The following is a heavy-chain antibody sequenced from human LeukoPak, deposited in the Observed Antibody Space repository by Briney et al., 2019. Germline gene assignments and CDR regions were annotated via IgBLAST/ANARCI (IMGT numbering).Heavy chain of an antibody. Sequence: ASVKVSCKASGYTFTSYGISWVRQAPGQGLEWVGWISAYNGNTNYAQKLQGRVTMTTDTSTSTAYMELRSLRSDDTAVYYCARDHGDYYDSSGYARVDYWGQGTLVTVSS. D-gene: IGHD3-22*01. CDR3: ARDHGDYYDSSGYARVDY. CDR1: GYTFTSYG. J-gene: IGHJ4*02. V-gene: IGHV1-18*01. CDR2: ISAYNGNT.